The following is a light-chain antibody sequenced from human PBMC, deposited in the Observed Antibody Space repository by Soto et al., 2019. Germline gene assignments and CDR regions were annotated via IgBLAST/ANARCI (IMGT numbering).Light chain of an antibody. J-gene: IGKJ5*01. CDR1: QSVTSTY. CDR3: QQYGTSPIT. V-gene: IGKV3-20*01. Sequence: EIVLTQSPGTLSLSPGERPTLSCRASQSVTSTYLAWYQQRHGQXHTLLISDTSIRATGIPDRFSGSGSGTDLTIALGRLEPEDGEVYDGQQYGTSPITFGQGTRLEIK. CDR2: DTS.